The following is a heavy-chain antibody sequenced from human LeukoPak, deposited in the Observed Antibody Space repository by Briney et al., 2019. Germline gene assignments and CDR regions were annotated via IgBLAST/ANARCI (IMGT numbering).Heavy chain of an antibody. V-gene: IGHV4-59*08. CDR1: GGSISSYY. D-gene: IGHD6-19*01. CDR2: IYYSGST. Sequence: SETLSLTCTVSGGSISSYYWSWIRQPPGKGLEWIGYIYYSGSTNYNPSLKSRVTISVDTSKNQFSLKLSSVTAADTAVYYCARRPHSGWSDYWGQGTLVPVSS. CDR3: ARRPHSGWSDY. J-gene: IGHJ4*02.